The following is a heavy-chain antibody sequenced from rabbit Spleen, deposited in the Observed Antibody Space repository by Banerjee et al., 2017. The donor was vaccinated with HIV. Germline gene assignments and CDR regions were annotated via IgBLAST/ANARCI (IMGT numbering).Heavy chain of an antibody. CDR2: INAYTGKP. V-gene: IGHV1S45*01. CDR3: AGDLASVVGWNFGL. Sequence: QEQLVESGGGLVKPEGSLTLTCKASGFSFSDRDVMCWVRQAPGKGLQWIACINAYTGKPVYATWAKGRFTISRTSSTSVTLQMTSLTAAYTATYFCAGDLASVVGWNFGLWGPGTLVTVS. CDR1: GFSFSDRDV. J-gene: IGHJ4*01. D-gene: IGHD3-1*01.